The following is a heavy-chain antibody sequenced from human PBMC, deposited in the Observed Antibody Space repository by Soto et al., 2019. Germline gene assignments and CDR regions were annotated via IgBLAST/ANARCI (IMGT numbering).Heavy chain of an antibody. V-gene: IGHV4-34*01. CDR1: GGSFSGYY. J-gene: IGHJ4*02. D-gene: IGHD3-22*01. Sequence: KTSETLSLTCAVYGGSFSGYYWSWIRQPPGKGLEWIGEINHSGSTNDIPSLKSRVTISVDTAKSDFSLKLSSVTAADTVVYFCGRGSDYDDSSGYYDYWGEGTLVTVAS. CDR2: INHSGST. CDR3: GRGSDYDDSSGYYDY.